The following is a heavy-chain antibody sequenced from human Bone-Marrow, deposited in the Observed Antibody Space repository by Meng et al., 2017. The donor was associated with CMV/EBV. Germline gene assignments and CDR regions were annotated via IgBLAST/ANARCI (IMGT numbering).Heavy chain of an antibody. CDR3: AKEPSTYDYVWGSYPR. D-gene: IGHD3-16*01. V-gene: IGHV4-31*03. Sequence: SETLSLTCTVSGVSISSGGYYWSWIRQHPGKGLEWIGYIYYSGSTYYNPSLKSRVTISVDTSKNQFSLKLSSVTAADTAVYYCAKEPSTYDYVWGSYPRWGQGTLVTVSS. CDR1: GVSISSGGYY. J-gene: IGHJ4*02. CDR2: IYYSGST.